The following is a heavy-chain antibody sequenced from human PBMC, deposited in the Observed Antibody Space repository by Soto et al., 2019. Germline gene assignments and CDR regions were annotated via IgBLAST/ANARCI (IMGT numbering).Heavy chain of an antibody. J-gene: IGHJ5*02. CDR1: GFTVSSNY. V-gene: IGHV3-66*01. CDR2: VYSGAST. D-gene: IGHD3-3*01. Sequence: GGSLRLSCAASGFTVSSNYMSWIRQAPGKGLEWLSIVYSGASTYYAGSVKGRFTISRDSSKNTIYLQMNSLGADDTAVYYYVRDRFTIFGVAENRFDPWGQGTLVTVSS. CDR3: VRDRFTIFGVAENRFDP.